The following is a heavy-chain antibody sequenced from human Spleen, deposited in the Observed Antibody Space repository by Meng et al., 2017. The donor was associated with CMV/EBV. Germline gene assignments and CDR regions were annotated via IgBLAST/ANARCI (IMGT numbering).Heavy chain of an antibody. D-gene: IGHD2-2*01. CDR2: IKEDGSEK. V-gene: IGHV3-7*03. CDR1: GFTFNKFW. Sequence: GGSLRLSCVVSGFTFNKFWMTWVRQAPGKGLEWVANIKEDGSEKNYVDSVKGRFTISRDNSKNTLYLQMNSLRAEDTAVYYCAKAGLLGGIIVVVPAADAFDIWGQGTMVTVSS. J-gene: IGHJ3*02. CDR3: AKAGLLGGIIVVVPAADAFDI.